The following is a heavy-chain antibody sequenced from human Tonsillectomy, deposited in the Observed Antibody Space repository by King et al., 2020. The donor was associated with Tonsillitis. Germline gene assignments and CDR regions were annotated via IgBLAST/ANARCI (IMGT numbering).Heavy chain of an antibody. CDR1: GSSISSGYY. CDR2: VYYNGNT. V-gene: IGHV4-38-2*02. Sequence: MQLQESDPGLVKASETLSLTCTVSGSSISSGYYWGWIRQPPGKGLMWIGSVYYNGNTNYNPSLKNRVTISMDTSKNQFSLNLTSVTAADTAVYYCASRFYFDSSGFYYFDSWGQGTLVTVSS. CDR3: ASRFYFDSSGFYYFDS. J-gene: IGHJ4*02. D-gene: IGHD3-22*01.